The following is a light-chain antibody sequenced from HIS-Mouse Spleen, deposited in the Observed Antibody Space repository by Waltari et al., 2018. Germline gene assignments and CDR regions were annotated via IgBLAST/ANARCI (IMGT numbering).Light chain of an antibody. V-gene: IGLV2-8*01. CDR2: EVS. J-gene: IGLJ2*01. CDR1: SRDVGGYNH. Sequence: QSALTQPPSASGSPGQPVTSSCTGTSRDVGGYNHVSRYQQHPGKAPKLMIYEVSKRPSGVPDRFSCSKSGNTASLTVSGLQAEDEADYYCSSYAGSNNLVFGGGTKLTVL. CDR3: SSYAGSNNLV.